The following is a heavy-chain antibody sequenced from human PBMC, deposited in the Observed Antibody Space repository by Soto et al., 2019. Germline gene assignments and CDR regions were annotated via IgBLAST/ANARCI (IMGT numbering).Heavy chain of an antibody. CDR1: GYTFTGYY. V-gene: IGHV1-2*04. D-gene: IGHD4-4*01. CDR2: INPNSGGT. Sequence: ASVKVSCKASGYTFTGYYMHWVRQAPGQGLEWMGWINPNSGGTNYAQKFQGWVTMTRDTSISTAYMELSRLRSDDTAVYYCARGPDYTGYYYYYMDVWGKGTTVTVSS. J-gene: IGHJ6*03. CDR3: ARGPDYTGYYYYYMDV.